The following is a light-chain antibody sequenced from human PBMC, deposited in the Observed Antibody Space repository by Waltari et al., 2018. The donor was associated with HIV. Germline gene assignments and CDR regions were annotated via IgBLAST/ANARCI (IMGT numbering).Light chain of an antibody. CDR2: DVT. Sequence: QSALTQPASVSGSPGQSITISCTGPSNYVGTYDSVSWYQHHPGKAPKLIIYDVTNRPSGVSHRFSGSKSGNTASLTISGLQAEDEAHYYCSSYTTTSTLVLFGGGTKLTVL. CDR1: SNYVGTYDS. V-gene: IGLV2-14*01. CDR3: SSYTTTSTLVL. J-gene: IGLJ2*01.